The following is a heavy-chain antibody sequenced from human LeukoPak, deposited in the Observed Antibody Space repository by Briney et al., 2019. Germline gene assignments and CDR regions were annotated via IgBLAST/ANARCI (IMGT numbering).Heavy chain of an antibody. CDR2: IYYSGST. V-gene: IGHV4-59*08. J-gene: IGHJ4*02. Sequence: SETLSLTCTVSGGSISSYYWSWIRQPPGKGLEWIGDIYYSGSTNYNPSLKSRVTISVDTSKNQFSLKLSSVTAADTAVYYCASTVRSGWYPPQLDYWGQGTLVTVSS. CDR3: ASTVRSGWYPPQLDY. D-gene: IGHD6-19*01. CDR1: GGSISSYY.